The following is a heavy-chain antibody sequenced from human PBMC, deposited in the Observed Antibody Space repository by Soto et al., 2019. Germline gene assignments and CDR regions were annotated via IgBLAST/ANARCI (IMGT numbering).Heavy chain of an antibody. D-gene: IGHD3-16*01. Sequence: PGGSLRLSCAASGFTFSSYAMSWVRQAPGKGLEWVSGISGSGISTYYADSVKGRFSISRDNSKNALYLQMNSLRVDDTAVYYCAKVPRWGAQDNWGQGTLVTVSS. CDR3: AKVPRWGAQDN. V-gene: IGHV3-23*01. CDR1: GFTFSSYA. CDR2: ISGSGIST. J-gene: IGHJ4*02.